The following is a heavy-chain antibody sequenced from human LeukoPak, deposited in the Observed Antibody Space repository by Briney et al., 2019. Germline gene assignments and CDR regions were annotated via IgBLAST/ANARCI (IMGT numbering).Heavy chain of an antibody. D-gene: IGHD4-17*01. Sequence: ASVKVSCKASGYTLTSYDINWVRQATGQGLEWMGWMNPNSGNTGYAQKFQGRVTMTRNTSISTAYMELSSLRSEDTAVYYCAREDYGDLFHYYYGMDVWGQGTTVTVSS. CDR2: MNPNSGNT. CDR3: AREDYGDLFHYYYGMDV. V-gene: IGHV1-8*01. J-gene: IGHJ6*02. CDR1: GYTLTSYD.